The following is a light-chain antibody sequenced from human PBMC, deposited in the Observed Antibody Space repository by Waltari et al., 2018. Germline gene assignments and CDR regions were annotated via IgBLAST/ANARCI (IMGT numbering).Light chain of an antibody. J-gene: IGLJ1*01. CDR2: EGT. CDR1: SSDIGHYNL. V-gene: IGLV2-23*01. Sequence: QSALTQPASVSGSPGQSITISCHGTSSDIGHYNLVSWYQQHPGKAPKLIIYEGTKRPSGVSDRFSGSKSGNTASLTISGLQTEDEADYYCCSYAGGTSYVFGTGTEVTVL. CDR3: CSYAGGTSYV.